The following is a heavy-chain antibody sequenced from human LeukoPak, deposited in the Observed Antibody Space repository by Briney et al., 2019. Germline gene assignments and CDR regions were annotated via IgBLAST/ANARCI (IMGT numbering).Heavy chain of an antibody. CDR3: ARDFEGDPYYFDK. CDR2: INTRGSS. J-gene: IGHJ4*02. V-gene: IGHV4-4*07. CDR1: GGPITSHY. D-gene: IGHD1-26*01. Sequence: SETLSLTCTVSGGPITSHYWSWIRQPAGKGLEWIGRINTRGSSNYNPSLKSRVTMSVDMSKNQFSLKLRSVTAADTAVYYCARDFEGDPYYFDKWGQGTRVTVSS.